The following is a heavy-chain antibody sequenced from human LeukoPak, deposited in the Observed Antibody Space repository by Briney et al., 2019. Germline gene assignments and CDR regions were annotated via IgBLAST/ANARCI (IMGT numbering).Heavy chain of an antibody. D-gene: IGHD3-16*01. J-gene: IGHJ4*02. CDR3: VRDNGGEHL. Sequence: PGGPLRLSCAASGYTFGSYWMYWVRQAPGKGLVWVSRINNDGSSTIYADSVKGRFTISRDNAKNTLYLQMNSLRDDDTAVYFCVRDNGGEHLWGQGTLVTVSS. CDR1: GYTFGSYW. V-gene: IGHV3-74*01. CDR2: INNDGSST.